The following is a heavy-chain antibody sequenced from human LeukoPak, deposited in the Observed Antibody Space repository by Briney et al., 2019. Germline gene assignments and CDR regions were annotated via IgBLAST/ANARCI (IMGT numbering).Heavy chain of an antibody. CDR1: GFTFSSYA. CDR3: AKGASRWSTVTTCSFDY. J-gene: IGHJ4*02. V-gene: IGHV3-23*01. Sequence: GTSLRLSCAASGFTFSSYAMSWVRQAPGKGLEWVSAISGSGGSTYYADSVKGRFTISRDNSKNTLYLQMNSLRAEDTAVYYCAKGASRWSTVTTCSFDYWGQGTLVTVSS. D-gene: IGHD4-17*01. CDR2: ISGSGGST.